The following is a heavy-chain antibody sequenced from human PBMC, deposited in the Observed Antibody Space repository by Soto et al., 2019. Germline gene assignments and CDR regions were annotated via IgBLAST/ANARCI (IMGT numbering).Heavy chain of an antibody. J-gene: IGHJ6*03. CDR2: ISWNSGSI. CDR3: AKEGREEGEGEEEEEDGREG. Sequence: GGSLRLSCAASGFTFEDYAMHWVRQAPGKGLEWVSGISWNSGSIGYADSVKGRFTISRDNAKNSLYLQMNSRREEEKAGEEGAKEGREEGEGEEEEEDGREGGGKG. CDR1: GFTFEDYA. V-gene: IGHV3-9*01. D-gene: IGHD3-16*01.